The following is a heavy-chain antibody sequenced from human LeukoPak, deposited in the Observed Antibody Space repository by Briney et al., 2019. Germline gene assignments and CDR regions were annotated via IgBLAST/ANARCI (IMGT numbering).Heavy chain of an antibody. V-gene: IGHV1-8*03. CDR1: GYTFTSYD. J-gene: IGHJ1*01. D-gene: IGHD1-1*01. CDR2: MNPNSGNT. CDR3: ARGQTGALGFQH. Sequence: GASVKVSCKASGYTFTSYDINWVRQATGQGLEWMGWMNPNSGNTGYAQKFQGRVNITRNTSISTAYMELSSLRSEDTAVYYCARGQTGALGFQHWGQGTLVTVSS.